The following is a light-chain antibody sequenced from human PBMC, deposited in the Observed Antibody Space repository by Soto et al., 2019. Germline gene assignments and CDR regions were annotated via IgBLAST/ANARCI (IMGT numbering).Light chain of an antibody. Sequence: QSVLTQPRSVSGSPGQSVVISCTGTSSDVGGYSYVSWYQQYSGKAPKVIIYDVSKRPSGVPDRFSGSKSGNTASLTISGLQAGDEADYYCCSYAGINAFVFGTGTKV. CDR3: CSYAGINAFV. CDR2: DVS. J-gene: IGLJ1*01. CDR1: SSDVGGYSY. V-gene: IGLV2-11*01.